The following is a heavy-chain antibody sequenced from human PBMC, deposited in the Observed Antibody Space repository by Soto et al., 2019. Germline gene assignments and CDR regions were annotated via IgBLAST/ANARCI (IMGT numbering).Heavy chain of an antibody. CDR3: AREMIPIIMRGMSAMDV. CDR1: KFTFESYV. D-gene: IGHD2-21*01. V-gene: IGHV3-30*04. Sequence: QVQLVESGGGVVQPERSQRLSCTASKFTFESYVMHWVRQAQGGVLEWVALISFDGTDKAYAESVKGRFTSSRDNTKNAMYLEMHSHRPEDPAVSYCAREMIPIIMRGMSAMDVWGQGTTVTVS. J-gene: IGHJ6*02. CDR2: ISFDGTDK.